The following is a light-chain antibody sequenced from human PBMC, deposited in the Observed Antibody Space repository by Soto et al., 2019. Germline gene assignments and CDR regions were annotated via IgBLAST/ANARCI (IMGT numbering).Light chain of an antibody. J-gene: IGLJ2*01. CDR2: NDV. Sequence: QSVLTQTPSXSAXPGXXXTXSXXGXRSXVXXXYVXWYQXXPGTAPQLVXYNDVKRSPGIPDRFSASKSGTSATLAITXXQXGDEADYYCGTWDNSLSAGLFGXGTKLTVL. CDR3: GTWDNSLSAGL. V-gene: IGLV1-51*01. CDR1: RSXVXXXY.